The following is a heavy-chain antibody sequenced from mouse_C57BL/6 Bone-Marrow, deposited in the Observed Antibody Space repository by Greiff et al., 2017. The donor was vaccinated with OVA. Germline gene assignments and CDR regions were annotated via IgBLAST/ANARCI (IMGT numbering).Heavy chain of an antibody. J-gene: IGHJ4*01. CDR3: ARRSYAMDY. V-gene: IGHV5-15*04. Sequence: EVKLVESGGGLVQPGGSLKLSCAASGFTFSDYGMAWVRQAPRKGPEWVAFISNFAYSIYYADTVTGRFTISRGNAKNTLYLEMSSLMSEDTAMYYCARRSYAMDYWGQGTSVTVSS. CDR2: ISNFAYSI. CDR1: GFTFSDYG.